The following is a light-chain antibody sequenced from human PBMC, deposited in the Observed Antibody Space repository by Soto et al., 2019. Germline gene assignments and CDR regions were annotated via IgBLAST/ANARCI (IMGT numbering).Light chain of an antibody. V-gene: IGLV2-8*01. Sequence: QSALTQPPSASGSPGQSVTISCTGTSSDVGDYNYVSWYQQHPGKAPKLMIYEVTKRPSGVPDRFSGSKSGNTASLTVSGLRAEDEADYFCSSYAGRNNVIFGGGIKLTVL. CDR2: EVT. CDR1: SSDVGDYNY. CDR3: SSYAGRNNVI. J-gene: IGLJ2*01.